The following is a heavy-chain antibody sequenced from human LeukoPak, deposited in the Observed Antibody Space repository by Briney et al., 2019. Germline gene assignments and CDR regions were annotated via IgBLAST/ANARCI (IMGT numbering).Heavy chain of an antibody. J-gene: IGHJ4*02. D-gene: IGHD3-10*01. CDR2: INPNSGDT. CDR1: GYTFTGYY. Sequence: GASVKVSCKASGYTFTGYYMHWVRQAPGQGLEWMGWINPNSGDTDYAQKFQGRVTMTGDTSINTAYMELSRLRSDDTAVYYCARGSTLYYYRDWGQGTLVTVSS. CDR3: ARGSTLYYYRD. V-gene: IGHV1-2*02.